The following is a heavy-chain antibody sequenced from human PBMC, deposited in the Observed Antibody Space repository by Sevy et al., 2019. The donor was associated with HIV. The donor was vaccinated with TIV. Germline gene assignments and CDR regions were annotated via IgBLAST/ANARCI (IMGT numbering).Heavy chain of an antibody. J-gene: IGHJ6*03. D-gene: IGHD6-19*01. CDR2: IWYDGSNK. Sequence: GGSLRLSCAASGFTFSSYGMHWVRQAPGKGLEWVAVIWYDGSNKYYADSVKGRFTISRDNSKNTLYLQMNSLRAEDTAVYYCAKTCPRSGWASYYYYYMDVWGKGTTVTVSS. CDR3: AKTCPRSGWASYYYYYMDV. CDR1: GFTFSSYG. V-gene: IGHV3-33*06.